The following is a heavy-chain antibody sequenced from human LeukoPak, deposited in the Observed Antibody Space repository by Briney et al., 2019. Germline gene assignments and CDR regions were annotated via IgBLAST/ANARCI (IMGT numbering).Heavy chain of an antibody. CDR2: ISSSGSTI. D-gene: IGHD3-10*02. J-gene: IGHJ6*04. CDR3: AELGITMIGGV. V-gene: IGHV3-48*03. Sequence: GGSLRLSCAASGFTFSSYEMNWVRQAPGKGLEWVSFISSSGSTIYYADSVKGRFTISRDNAKNSLYLQMHSLRAEDTAVYYCAELGITMIGGVWGKGTTVTISS. CDR1: GFTFSSYE.